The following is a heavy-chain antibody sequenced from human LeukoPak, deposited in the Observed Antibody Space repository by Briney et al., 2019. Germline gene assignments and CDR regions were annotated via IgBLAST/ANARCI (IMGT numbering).Heavy chain of an antibody. V-gene: IGHV3-23*01. D-gene: IGHD5-12*01. Sequence: GGSLRLSCVVSGITLSNYGMSWVRQAPGKGLEWVAGISGSGGSTNYADSVKGRFTISRDKSKNTLYLQMNSLRAEDTAVYYCAKGAYDYVEIAYFDYWGQGSLVTVSS. J-gene: IGHJ4*02. CDR3: AKGAYDYVEIAYFDY. CDR1: GITLSNYG. CDR2: ISGSGGST.